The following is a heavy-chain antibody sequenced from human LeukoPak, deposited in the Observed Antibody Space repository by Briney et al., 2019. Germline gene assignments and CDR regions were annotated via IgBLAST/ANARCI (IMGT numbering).Heavy chain of an antibody. CDR3: ARESATYYYDSSGYDSGYWYFDL. CDR1: GGSISSSYY. Sequence: SETLSLTCTVSGGSISSSYYWGWIRQPPGKGLEWIGSIYYSGSTYYNPSLKSRVTISVDTSKNQFSLKLSSVTAADTAVYYCARESATYYYDSSGYDSGYWYFDLWGRGTLVTVSS. J-gene: IGHJ2*01. D-gene: IGHD3-22*01. V-gene: IGHV4-39*07. CDR2: IYYSGST.